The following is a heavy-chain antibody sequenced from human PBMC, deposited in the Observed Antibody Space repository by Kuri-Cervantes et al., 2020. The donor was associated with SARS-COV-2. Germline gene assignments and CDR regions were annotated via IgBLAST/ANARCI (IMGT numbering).Heavy chain of an antibody. D-gene: IGHD6-19*01. Sequence: SETLSLTCTVSGGSISSHYWSWIRQPPGKGLEWIGYIYYSGSTNYNPSLKSRVTISVDTSKNQFSLKLSSVTAADTAVYYCAREWGQGYGSGWSNFDYWGQGTLVTVSS. V-gene: IGHV4-59*11. CDR1: GGSISSHY. CDR2: IYYSGST. CDR3: AREWGQGYGSGWSNFDY. J-gene: IGHJ4*02.